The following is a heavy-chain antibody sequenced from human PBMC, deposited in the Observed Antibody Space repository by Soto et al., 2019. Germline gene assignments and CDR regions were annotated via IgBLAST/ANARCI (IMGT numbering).Heavy chain of an antibody. CDR3: AREKWLGRRRDLFDI. CDR2: INPNGGST. V-gene: IGHV1-46*03. J-gene: IGHJ3*02. CDR1: GYTFINYY. Sequence: ASVKVSCKASGYTFINYYMHWVRQAPGQGLEWMGIINPNGGSTTYAQKFQGRVTLTRDTSTNTVNMELSSLRSEDTAVYYCAREKWLGRRRDLFDIWRQGTMVTVS. D-gene: IGHD6-19*01.